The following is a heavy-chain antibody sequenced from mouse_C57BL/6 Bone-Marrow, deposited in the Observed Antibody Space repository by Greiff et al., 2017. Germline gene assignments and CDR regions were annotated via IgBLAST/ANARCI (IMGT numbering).Heavy chain of an antibody. J-gene: IGHJ4*01. CDR1: GYTFTDYY. V-gene: IGHV1-19*01. Sequence: EVQLQQSGPVLVKPGASVKMSCKASGYTFTDYYMNWVKQSHGKSLEWIGVINPYNGGTSYNQKFKGKAKWTVDTSYSTAYMELNSLTSEDTAVYYFARPVATDAMDYWGQGTSVTVSS. CDR2: INPYNGGT. D-gene: IGHD1-1*01. CDR3: ARPVATDAMDY.